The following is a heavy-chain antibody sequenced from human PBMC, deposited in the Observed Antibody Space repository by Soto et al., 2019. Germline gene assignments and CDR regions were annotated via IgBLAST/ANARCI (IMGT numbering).Heavy chain of an antibody. D-gene: IGHD6-6*01. CDR3: ARSIFP. Sequence: QVQLQESGPGLVKPSQTLSLTCTVSGGSVSSGGYYCSWTRQHPGKGLEWIGYIYYSGSTYYRPSLKLRVTIAVDTSKNQFSLKLSSVTAADTAVYYCARSIFPWGQGTLVTVSS. V-gene: IGHV4-31*03. CDR1: GGSVSSGGYY. J-gene: IGHJ5*02. CDR2: IYYSGST.